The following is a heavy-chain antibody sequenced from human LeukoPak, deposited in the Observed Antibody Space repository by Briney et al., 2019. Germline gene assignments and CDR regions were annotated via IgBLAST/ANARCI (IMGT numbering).Heavy chain of an antibody. Sequence: GGSLRLSCAASEFTFSGSAMHWVRQASGKGLEWVGRIRSKANSYATAYAASVKGRFTISRDDSKNTAYLQMNSLKTEDTAVYYCTRDNGRITMVRGVTYYYYYGMDVWGKGTTVTVSS. CDR1: EFTFSGSA. D-gene: IGHD3-10*01. J-gene: IGHJ6*04. V-gene: IGHV3-73*01. CDR3: TRDNGRITMVRGVTYYYYYGMDV. CDR2: IRSKANSYAT.